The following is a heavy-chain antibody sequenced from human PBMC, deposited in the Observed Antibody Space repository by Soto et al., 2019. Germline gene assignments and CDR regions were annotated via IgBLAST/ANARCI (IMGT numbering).Heavy chain of an antibody. CDR2: ISAYNGNT. CDR1: GYTFTSYG. D-gene: IGHD3-9*01. J-gene: IGHJ6*02. V-gene: IGHV1-18*01. CDR3: ASSPYYDILTGYNYGMDA. Sequence: ASVKVSCKASGYTFTSYGISWVRQAPGQGLEWMGWISAYNGNTNYAQKLQGRVTMTTDTSTSTAYMELRSLRSDDTAVYYCASSPYYDILTGYNYGMDAWGQGTTVTVS.